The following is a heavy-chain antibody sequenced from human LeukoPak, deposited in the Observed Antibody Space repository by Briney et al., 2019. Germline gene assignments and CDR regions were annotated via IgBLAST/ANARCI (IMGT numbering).Heavy chain of an antibody. V-gene: IGHV3-11*04. CDR1: GFTFSDYY. Sequence: PGGSLRLSCVASGFTFSDYYMSWFRQAPGKGPEWFSYITKSGTDMEYADSVKGRFAIARDNGQNSLFLQMNSLRAEDTAVYFCGRGHWGIDYWGQGTLVTVSS. J-gene: IGHJ4*02. CDR3: GRGHWGIDY. CDR2: ITKSGTDM. D-gene: IGHD7-27*01.